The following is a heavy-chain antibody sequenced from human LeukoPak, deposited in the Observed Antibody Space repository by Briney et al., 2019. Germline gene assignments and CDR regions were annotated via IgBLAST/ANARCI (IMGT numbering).Heavy chain of an antibody. J-gene: IGHJ4*02. Sequence: GGSLRLSCAASGFTFSSYEMNWVRQAPGKGLEWIAYIGIDSGNTWYADSVKGRFTISADSAKNSVSLQMSSLRVEDTAVYYCARDHNYAFDNWGQGTLVSVSS. CDR1: GFTFSSYE. V-gene: IGHV3-48*03. D-gene: IGHD1-1*01. CDR3: ARDHNYAFDN. CDR2: IGIDSGNT.